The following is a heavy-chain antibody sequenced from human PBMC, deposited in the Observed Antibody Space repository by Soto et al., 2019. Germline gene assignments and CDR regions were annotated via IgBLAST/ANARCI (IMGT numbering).Heavy chain of an antibody. CDR3: ASTSYYKIYNWFDP. V-gene: IGHV4-39*01. Sequence: SETLSLTCTVSGGSISSSSYYWGWIRQPPGKGLEWIGSIYYSGSTYYNPSLKSRVTISVDTSKSQFSLKLSSVTAADTAVYYCASTSYYKIYNWFDPWGQGTLVTVSS. J-gene: IGHJ5*02. CDR2: IYYSGST. CDR1: GGSISSSSYY. D-gene: IGHD3-10*01.